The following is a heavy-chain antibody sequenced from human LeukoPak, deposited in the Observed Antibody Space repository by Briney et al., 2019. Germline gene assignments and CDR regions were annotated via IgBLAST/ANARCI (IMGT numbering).Heavy chain of an antibody. V-gene: IGHV3-30*02. D-gene: IGHD3-22*01. Sequence: GGSLRLSCAASGFTFSSYAMHWVRQAPGKGLEWVALIRYDGSNKYYADSVKGRFTISRDNSNNTPYLQMNSLRAEDTAVYYCAKVGSSGYYYLYFQNWGQGTLVTVSS. CDR3: AKVGSSGYYYLYFQN. CDR2: IRYDGSNK. J-gene: IGHJ1*01. CDR1: GFTFSSYA.